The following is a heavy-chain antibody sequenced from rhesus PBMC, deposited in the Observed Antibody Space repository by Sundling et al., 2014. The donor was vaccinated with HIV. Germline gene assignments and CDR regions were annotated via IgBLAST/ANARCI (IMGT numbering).Heavy chain of an antibody. J-gene: IGHJ4*01. Sequence: QVQLQESGPGLLKPSETLSLTCAVSGGSISGGHGWGWIRQPPGKGLEWIGTIYSRSGNTYYKSSFESRVTISTDTSKNQFSLKLSSVTAADTAVYYCARERLAAAVIDYWGQGVLVTVSS. CDR2: IYSRSGNT. V-gene: IGHV4-76*01. CDR3: ARERLAAAVIDY. D-gene: IGHD6-31*01. CDR1: GGSISGGHG.